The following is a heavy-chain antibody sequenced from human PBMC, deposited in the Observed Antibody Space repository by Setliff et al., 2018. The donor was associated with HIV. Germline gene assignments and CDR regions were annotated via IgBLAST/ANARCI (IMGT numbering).Heavy chain of an antibody. CDR1: GFAFSTYA. D-gene: IGHD2-15*01. CDR3: AKGTKYCSLGSCYADH. Sequence: PGGSLRLSCAASGFAFSTYAMHWVRQAPGKGLVWVSRSGPDGSDTNYADSVKGRFTISRDNAKNSLYLQMNSLRAEDTAVYYCAKGTKYCSLGSCYADHWGQGTQVTVSS. J-gene: IGHJ4*02. V-gene: IGHV3-74*01. CDR2: SGPDGSDT.